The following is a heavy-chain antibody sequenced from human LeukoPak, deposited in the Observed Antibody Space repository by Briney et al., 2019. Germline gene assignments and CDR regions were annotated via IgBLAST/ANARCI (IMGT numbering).Heavy chain of an antibody. J-gene: IGHJ6*02. CDR1: GGSISSGGNY. CDR3: ASYMVRGVHVYYYYGMDV. CDR2: IYYSGST. Sequence: SETLSLTCTVSGGSISSGGNYWSWIRQHPGKGLEWIGYIYYSGSTYYNPSLKSRVTISVDTSKNQFSLKLSSVTAADTAVYYCASYMVRGVHVYYYYGMDVWGQGTTVTVSS. D-gene: IGHD3-10*01. V-gene: IGHV4-31*03.